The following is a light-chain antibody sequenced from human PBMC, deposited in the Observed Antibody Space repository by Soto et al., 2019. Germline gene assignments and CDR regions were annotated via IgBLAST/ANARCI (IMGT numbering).Light chain of an antibody. CDR3: AAWDGSLNHIL. CDR2: SDN. J-gene: IGLJ2*01. V-gene: IGLV1-44*01. CDR1: SSNMGTNT. Sequence: QSVLTQPPSASGTPGQRVTISCSGSSSNMGTNTVNWYQQLPRAAPKLLIYSDNQRPSGVPDRFSGSKSGTSASLAITGRQSEDEADYYCAAWDGSLNHILFGGGTKLTVL.